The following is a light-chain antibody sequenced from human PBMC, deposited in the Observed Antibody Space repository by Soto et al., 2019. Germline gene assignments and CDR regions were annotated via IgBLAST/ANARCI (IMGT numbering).Light chain of an antibody. V-gene: IGKV1-5*01. CDR2: DAS. Sequence: DMQMTQSPSTLSPSVGERVTITCGASQSISSWLAWYQQKPGKAPKLLIYDASSLESGVPSRFSGSGSGTEFTLTITSLQPDDFATYYCQQYNSYPWTFGQGTKVDIK. CDR1: QSISSW. J-gene: IGKJ1*01. CDR3: QQYNSYPWT.